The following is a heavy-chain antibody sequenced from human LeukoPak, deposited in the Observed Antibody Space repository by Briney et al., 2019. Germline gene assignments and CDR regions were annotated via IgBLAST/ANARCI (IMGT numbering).Heavy chain of an antibody. CDR2: MYANGSS. CDR1: TDSFSSHY. CDR3: ARHHPYSSGSSYHDPYFDY. J-gene: IGHJ4*02. D-gene: IGHD3-10*01. V-gene: IGHV4-4*09. Sequence: SETLSLTCAVSTDSFSSHYWSWIRQPPGKGLEWIGNMYANGSSNYNPSLKSRVTISVATSKTQFSLKLDSVTAADTAVYYCARHHPYSSGSSYHDPYFDYWGQGALVTVSS.